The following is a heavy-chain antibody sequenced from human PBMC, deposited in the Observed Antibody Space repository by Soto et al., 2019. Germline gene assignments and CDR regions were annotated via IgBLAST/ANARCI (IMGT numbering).Heavy chain of an antibody. V-gene: IGHV3-23*01. D-gene: IGHD1-1*01. CDR3: AKRATGTYLAY. J-gene: IGHJ4*02. CDR2: ISGSGGST. Sequence: EVQLLESGGGLVQPGGSLRLSCAASGFTFSSYAMNWVRQAPGKGLEWVSVISGSGGSTYYADSVKGRFTISRDNSKNTLYLKMNSLRAEDTAVYYCAKRATGTYLAYWGQGTVVPVSS. CDR1: GFTFSSYA.